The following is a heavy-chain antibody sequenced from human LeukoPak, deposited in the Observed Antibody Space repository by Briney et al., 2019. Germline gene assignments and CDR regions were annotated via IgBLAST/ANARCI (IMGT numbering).Heavy chain of an antibody. CDR2: IYHSGST. Sequence: SETLSLTCTVSGHSISSGYYWGWIRQPPGKGLEWIGSIYHSGSTYYNPSLKSRVTISVDTSKNQFSLKLSSVTAADTAVYYCARDGSGSYYFFYWGQGTLVTVSS. D-gene: IGHD1-26*01. J-gene: IGHJ4*02. CDR1: GHSISSGYY. CDR3: ARDGSGSYYFFY. V-gene: IGHV4-38-2*02.